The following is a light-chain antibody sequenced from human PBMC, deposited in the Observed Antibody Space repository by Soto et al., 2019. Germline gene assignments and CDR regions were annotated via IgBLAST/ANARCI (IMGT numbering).Light chain of an antibody. V-gene: IGKV1-39*01. CDR3: QQSYSTLLIT. J-gene: IGKJ5*01. CDR2: GTS. CDR1: QAINTY. Sequence: DIQMTQSPSFLFASVGDRVTISCRASQAINTYLNWYQQKPGKAPKLLIYGTSDLQNGVPSRFSGGGSGTDFTLTISSLQPEDFATYYCQQSYSTLLITFGQGTRLE.